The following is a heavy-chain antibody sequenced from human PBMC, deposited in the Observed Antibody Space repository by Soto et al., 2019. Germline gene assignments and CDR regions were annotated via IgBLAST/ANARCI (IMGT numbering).Heavy chain of an antibody. CDR2: MNPNSDNT. D-gene: IGHD2-21*02. J-gene: IGHJ5*02. CDR1: GYTFTRYD. V-gene: IGHV1-8*01. CDR3: ARDAPDYCGGDCYP. Sequence: QVQLVQSGAEVKKPGASVKVSCKTSGYTFTRYDINWVRQATGQGLEWMGWMNPNSDNTGYAQKFQGRVTMTRNTSISTAYMELSSLRSEDTAVYYCARDAPDYCGGDCYPWGQGTLVTVSS.